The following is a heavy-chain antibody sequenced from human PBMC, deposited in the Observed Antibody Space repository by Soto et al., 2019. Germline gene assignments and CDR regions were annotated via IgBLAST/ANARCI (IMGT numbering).Heavy chain of an antibody. CDR3: SSGTYSYN. Sequence: LRLSCAASGFTFANFWMTWVRQAPGKGLEWVAKIKNDGSEKYYVDSVEGRFTISRDNAENSVFLQMDSLRVEDTAVYYCSSGTYSYNWGQGTRVTVSS. J-gene: IGHJ4*02. CDR1: GFTFANFW. V-gene: IGHV3-7*05. D-gene: IGHD1-26*01. CDR2: IKNDGSEK.